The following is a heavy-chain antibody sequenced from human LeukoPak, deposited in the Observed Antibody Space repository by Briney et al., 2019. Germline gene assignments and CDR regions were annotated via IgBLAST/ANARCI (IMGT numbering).Heavy chain of an antibody. V-gene: IGHV4-59*01. CDR1: GGSISSYY. CDR2: IYYSGST. D-gene: IGHD6-13*01. J-gene: IGHJ4*02. Sequence: PSETLSLTCTVSGGSISSYYWSWIRQPPGKGLEWIGYIYYSGSTNYNPSLKSRVTISVDTSKNQFSLKLSSVTAADTAVYYCARVGAAAEPFFDYWGQGTLVTVSS. CDR3: ARVGAAAEPFFDY.